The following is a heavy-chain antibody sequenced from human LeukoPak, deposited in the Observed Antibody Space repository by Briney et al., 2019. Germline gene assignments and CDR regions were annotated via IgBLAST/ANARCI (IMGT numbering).Heavy chain of an antibody. CDR2: IYYTGST. CDR1: VDSISIYY. Sequence: PSETLSLTCTVSVDSISIYYWSCIRQPPREGLGWSGYIYYTGSTTYIPSLKSRLTISIDTSKNQFSLNLISLTAADTAVYYCARGRGDSRGTSFDSWGQGTLVTVSS. V-gene: IGHV4-59*01. J-gene: IGHJ4*02. CDR3: ARGRGDSRGTSFDS. D-gene: IGHD3-22*01.